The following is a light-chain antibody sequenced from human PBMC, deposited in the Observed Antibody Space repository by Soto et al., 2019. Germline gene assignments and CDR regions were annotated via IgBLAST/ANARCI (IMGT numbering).Light chain of an antibody. V-gene: IGKV1-5*03. J-gene: IGKJ1*01. Sequence: DIQMTQFPSTLSASVGDRVTITCRASQSISTWLAWYQQKPGKAPKLLIYKASSLKSGVPSRFSGSGSGTEFTLTISSLQPDDFATYYCQQYNNSFGQGTKVEI. CDR3: QQYNNS. CDR2: KAS. CDR1: QSISTW.